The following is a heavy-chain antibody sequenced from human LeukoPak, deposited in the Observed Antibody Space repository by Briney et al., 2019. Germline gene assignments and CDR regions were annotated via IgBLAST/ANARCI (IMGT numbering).Heavy chain of an antibody. Sequence: GESLKISCKGSGYNFTTYWIGWVRQMPGKGLEWMGVIYPGDSDPRYSPSFQGQVTFSADKSISTAYLQWSSLKASDTAMYYCARGEYYSDYWGQGTLVTVSS. CDR3: ARGEYYSDY. D-gene: IGHD2/OR15-2a*01. CDR2: IYPGDSDP. V-gene: IGHV5-51*01. CDR1: GYNFTTYW. J-gene: IGHJ4*02.